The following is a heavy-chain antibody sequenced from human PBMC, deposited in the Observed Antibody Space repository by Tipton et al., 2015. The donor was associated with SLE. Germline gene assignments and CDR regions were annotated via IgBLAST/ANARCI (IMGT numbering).Heavy chain of an antibody. Sequence: TLSLTCTVSGGSISSYYWCWIRQPPGKGLEWIGYIYYSGSTNYNPSLKSRVTISVDTSKNQFSLKLSSVTAADTAVYYCAREGYSYGPFDYWGQGTLVTVSS. V-gene: IGHV4-59*01. D-gene: IGHD5-18*01. CDR1: GGSISSYY. J-gene: IGHJ4*02. CDR2: IYYSGST. CDR3: AREGYSYGPFDY.